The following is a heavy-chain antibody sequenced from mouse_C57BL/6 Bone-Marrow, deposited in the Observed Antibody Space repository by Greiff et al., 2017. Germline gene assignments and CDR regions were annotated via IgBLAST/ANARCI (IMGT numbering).Heavy chain of an antibody. V-gene: IGHV1-69*01. D-gene: IGHD2-1*01. CDR1: GYTFTSYW. CDR2: IDPSDSYT. CDR3: ARGIYYGKGYYAMDY. J-gene: IGHJ4*01. Sequence: QVQLQQPGAELVMPGASVKLSCKASGYTFTSYWMHWVKQRPGQGLEWIGEIDPSDSYTNYNQKFKGKSTLTVGKSSSTAYMQLSSLTSEDSAVYYCARGIYYGKGYYAMDYWGQGTSVTVSS.